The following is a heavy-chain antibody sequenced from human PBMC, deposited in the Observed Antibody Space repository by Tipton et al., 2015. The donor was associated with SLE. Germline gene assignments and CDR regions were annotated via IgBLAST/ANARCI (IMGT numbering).Heavy chain of an antibody. CDR1: GDSTSVHY. J-gene: IGHJ3*02. D-gene: IGHD2-15*01. V-gene: IGHV4-59*11. CDR2: IYYSGNT. Sequence: TLSLTCTVSGDSTSVHYWSWIRQSPGKGLEWIGYIYYSGNTNYNPSLKSRVRMSVDTSKNQISLKLNSVIAADTALYYCARMGYCVTAPCARDDAFHIWGQGTMVTVSS. CDR3: ARMGYCVTAPCARDDAFHI.